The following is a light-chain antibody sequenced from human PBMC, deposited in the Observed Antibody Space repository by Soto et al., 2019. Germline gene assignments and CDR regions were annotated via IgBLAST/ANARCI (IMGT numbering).Light chain of an antibody. CDR2: WAS. CDR3: QQDYETPRT. J-gene: IGKJ1*01. V-gene: IGKV4-1*01. Sequence: DIVMTQSPDSLAVSLGERTTINCKSSQSVLYSSNDKNYLAWYQQRPGQPPKVLIYWASTRESGVPDRFSGSGSGTDCALTSSSLQAEDVAVYYCQQDYETPRTFGQGTKVEIK. CDR1: QSVLYSSNDKNY.